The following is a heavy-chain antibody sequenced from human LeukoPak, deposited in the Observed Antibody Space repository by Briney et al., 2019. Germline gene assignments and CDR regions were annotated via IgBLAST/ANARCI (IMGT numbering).Heavy chain of an antibody. V-gene: IGHV4-61*02. Sequence: PSQTLSLTCTVSGGSISSGSYYWSWIRQPAGKGLEWIGRIYTSGSTNYNPSLKSRVTISVDTSKNQFSLKLSSVTAADTAVYYCARDSRGRMAYYYYMDVWGKGTTVTVSS. J-gene: IGHJ6*03. CDR3: ARDSRGRMAYYYYMDV. CDR2: IYTSGST. D-gene: IGHD3-10*01. CDR1: GGSISSGSYY.